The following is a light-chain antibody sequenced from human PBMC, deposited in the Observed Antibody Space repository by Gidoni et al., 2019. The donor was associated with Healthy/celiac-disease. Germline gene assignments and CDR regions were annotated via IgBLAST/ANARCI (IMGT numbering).Light chain of an antibody. Sequence: EIVMTQSLATLSVSPGERATLSCRASQSVSSNLAWYHQKPGQAPRLLIYCASTSATGIPASFSGSGSGTEFTLTISSLQSEDFAVYYCQQYNNWPPGTFGQGTKVEIK. CDR2: CAS. CDR3: QQYNNWPPGT. V-gene: IGKV3-15*01. CDR1: QSVSSN. J-gene: IGKJ1*01.